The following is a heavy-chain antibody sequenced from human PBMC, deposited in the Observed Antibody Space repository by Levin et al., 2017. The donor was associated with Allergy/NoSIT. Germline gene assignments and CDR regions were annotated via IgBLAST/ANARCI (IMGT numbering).Heavy chain of an antibody. Sequence: SETLSLTCAVYGGSFSGYYWSWIRQPPGKGLEWIGEINHSGSTNYNPSLKSRVTISVDTSKNQFSLKLSSVTAADTAVYYCARGPGIAVAGRGWFDPWGQGTLVTVSS. V-gene: IGHV4-34*01. D-gene: IGHD6-19*01. CDR3: ARGPGIAVAGRGWFDP. CDR2: INHSGST. J-gene: IGHJ5*02. CDR1: GGSFSGYY.